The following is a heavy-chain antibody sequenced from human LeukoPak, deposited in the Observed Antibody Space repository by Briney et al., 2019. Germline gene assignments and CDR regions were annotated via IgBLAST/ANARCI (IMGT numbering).Heavy chain of an antibody. CDR3: ATIAAADPTALSDF. J-gene: IGHJ4*02. CDR2: ISWNSGSI. D-gene: IGHD6-13*01. V-gene: IGHV3-9*01. CDR1: GFTFDDYA. Sequence: GGSLRLSCAASGFTFDDYAMHWVRQAPGKGLGWVSGISWNSGSIGYADSVKGRFTISRDNAKNSLYLQMNSLRAEGTALYYCATIAAADPTALSDFWGQGTLVTVSS.